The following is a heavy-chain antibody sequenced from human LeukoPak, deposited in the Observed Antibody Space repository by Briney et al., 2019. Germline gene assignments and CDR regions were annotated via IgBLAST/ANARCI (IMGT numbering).Heavy chain of an antibody. J-gene: IGHJ4*02. CDR2: ISHNGST. CDR1: GGSISTYY. D-gene: IGHD1-14*01. Sequence: SETLSLTCTVSGGSISTYYWNWIRQPPGKGLEWIGYISHNGSTNYNPSLKSRVTISSDTSKNQFSLKLNSVTAADTAVYFCARGPYGTFDYWGQGTLVTVSS. V-gene: IGHV4-59*01. CDR3: ARGPYGTFDY.